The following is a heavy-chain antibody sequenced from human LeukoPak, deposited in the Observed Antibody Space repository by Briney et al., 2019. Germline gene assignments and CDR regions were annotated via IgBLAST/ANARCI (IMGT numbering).Heavy chain of an antibody. Sequence: PSETLSLTCTVSGGSISRHYWSWIRQPPGKGLEWIGYIYYSGSTNYNPSLKSRVAISVDTAKNQFSLKLSSVTAADTAVYYCARVVRGSYYYFDYWGQGTQVTVSS. V-gene: IGHV4-59*11. J-gene: IGHJ4*02. D-gene: IGHD1-26*01. CDR1: GGSISRHY. CDR3: ARVVRGSYYYFDY. CDR2: IYYSGST.